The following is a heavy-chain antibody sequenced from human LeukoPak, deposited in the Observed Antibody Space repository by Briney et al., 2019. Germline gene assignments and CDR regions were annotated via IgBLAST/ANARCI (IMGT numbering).Heavy chain of an antibody. CDR1: GYTLTELS. J-gene: IGHJ6*04. D-gene: IGHD6-13*01. V-gene: IGHV1-24*01. Sequence: ASVTVSCKVSGYTLTELSMHWVRQAPGKGLEWMGGFDPEDGETIYAQKFQGRVTMTEDTSTDTAYMELSSLRSEDTAVYYCATSLGVVAAAAYYYYGMDVWGKGTTDTVSS. CDR2: FDPEDGET. CDR3: ATSLGVVAAAAYYYYGMDV.